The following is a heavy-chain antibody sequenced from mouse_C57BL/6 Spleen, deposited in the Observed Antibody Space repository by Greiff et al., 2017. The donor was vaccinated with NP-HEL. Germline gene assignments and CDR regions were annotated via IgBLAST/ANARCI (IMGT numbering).Heavy chain of an antibody. CDR3: AISIYAMDY. Sequence: QVQLQQPGAELVRPGTSVKLSCKASGYTFTSYWMHWVKQRPGQGLEWIGVIDPSDSYTNYNQKFKGKATLTVDTSSSTAYMQLSSLTSEDSAVYYCAISIYAMDYWGQGTSVTVSS. V-gene: IGHV1-59*01. CDR2: IDPSDSYT. J-gene: IGHJ4*01. CDR1: GYTFTSYW.